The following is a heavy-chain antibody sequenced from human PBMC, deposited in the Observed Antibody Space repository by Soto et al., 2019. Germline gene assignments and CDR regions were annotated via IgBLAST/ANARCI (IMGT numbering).Heavy chain of an antibody. Sequence: PGGSLRLSCAASGFSFRDFSMNWFRQAPGKGLEWVSFIDLSGTTTYYRDSVKGRFTMSKDKSRKTVYLQMNSLRVEDTAIYYCAKDRVPDGIYSSDYWGQGVLVTV. CDR2: IDLSGTTT. V-gene: IGHV3-23*01. CDR3: AKDRVPDGIYSSDY. D-gene: IGHD2-15*01. J-gene: IGHJ4*02. CDR1: GFSFRDFS.